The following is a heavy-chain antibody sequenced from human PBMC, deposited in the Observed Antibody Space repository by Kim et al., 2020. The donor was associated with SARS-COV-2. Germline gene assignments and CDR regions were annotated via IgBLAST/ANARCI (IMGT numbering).Heavy chain of an antibody. V-gene: IGHV1-3*01. CDR1: GYTFTSYA. J-gene: IGHJ4*02. D-gene: IGHD6-13*01. CDR2: INAGNGNT. Sequence: ASVKVSCKASGYTFTSYAMHWVRQAPGQRLEWMGWINAGNGNTKYSQKFQGRVTITRDTSASTAYMELSSLKSEDTAMYYCARVSSSWYNTPYYFDYWGQGTLVTVSS. CDR3: ARVSSSWYNTPYYFDY.